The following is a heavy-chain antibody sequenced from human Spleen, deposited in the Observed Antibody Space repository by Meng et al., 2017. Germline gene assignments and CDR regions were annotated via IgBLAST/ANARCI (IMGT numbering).Heavy chain of an antibody. Sequence: QVQLQQWGAGLLKPSETLSLTCVVSGGSFSDYYWSWIRQPPGKGLEWIGEINHSGSTNYNPSLKSRVTISVDTSKNQFSLKLSSVTAADTAVYYCARSIAAVPFDYWGQGTLVTVSS. CDR3: ARSIAAVPFDY. CDR2: INHSGST. J-gene: IGHJ4*02. D-gene: IGHD6-13*01. V-gene: IGHV4-34*01. CDR1: GGSFSDYY.